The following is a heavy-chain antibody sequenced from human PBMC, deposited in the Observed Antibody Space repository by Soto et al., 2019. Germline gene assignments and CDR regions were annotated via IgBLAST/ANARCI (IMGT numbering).Heavy chain of an antibody. V-gene: IGHV3-74*01. CDR1: GFTFSSYW. Sequence: PGGSLRLSCAASGFTFSSYWMHWVRQAPGKGLVWVSRINSDGSSTSYADSVKGRFTISRDNAKNTLYLQMNILRAEDTAVYYCASLWGGSKLQTYYDFWSGYYLRGPFDYWGQGTLVTVSS. J-gene: IGHJ4*02. CDR3: ASLWGGSKLQTYYDFWSGYYLRGPFDY. CDR2: INSDGSST. D-gene: IGHD3-3*01.